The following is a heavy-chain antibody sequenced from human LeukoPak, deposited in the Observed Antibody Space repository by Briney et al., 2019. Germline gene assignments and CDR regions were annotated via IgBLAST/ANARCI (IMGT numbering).Heavy chain of an antibody. Sequence: PGESLKISCKGSGYSFTCYWIGWVRQMPGKGLEWMGIIYPGDSDTRYSPSFQGQVTISADKSISTAYLQWSSLKASDTAIYYCARLGRSGTYYYYYYYMDVWGKGTTVTVSS. CDR2: IYPGDSDT. D-gene: IGHD3-10*01. J-gene: IGHJ6*03. CDR1: GYSFTCYW. CDR3: ARLGRSGTYYYYYYYMDV. V-gene: IGHV5-51*01.